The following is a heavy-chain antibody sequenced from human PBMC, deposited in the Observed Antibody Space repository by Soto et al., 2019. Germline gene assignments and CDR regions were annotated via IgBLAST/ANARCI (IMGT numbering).Heavy chain of an antibody. CDR3: AVDQLLPFDY. V-gene: IGHV1-3*01. J-gene: IGHJ4*02. D-gene: IGHD2-2*01. Sequence: ASVKVSCKASGYTFTSYAMHWVRQAPGQRLEWMGWINAGNGNTKYSHNFQGRVTITRDTSASTAYMELSSLRSEDTAVYYCAVDQLLPFDYWGQGTLVTVSS. CDR2: INAGNGNT. CDR1: GYTFTSYA.